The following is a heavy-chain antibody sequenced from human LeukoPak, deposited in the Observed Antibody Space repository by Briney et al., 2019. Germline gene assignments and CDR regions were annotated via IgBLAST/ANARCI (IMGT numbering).Heavy chain of an antibody. CDR3: ARHGRWELRYYFDY. V-gene: IGHV4-39*01. CDR2: IYYSGST. Sequence: PSETLSLTCTVSGGSISSSSYYWGWIRQPPGKGLEWIGSIYYSGSTYYNPPLKSRVTISVDTSKNQFSLKLSSVTAADTAVYYCARHGRWELRYYFDYWGQGTLVTVSS. D-gene: IGHD1-26*01. J-gene: IGHJ4*02. CDR1: GGSISSSSYY.